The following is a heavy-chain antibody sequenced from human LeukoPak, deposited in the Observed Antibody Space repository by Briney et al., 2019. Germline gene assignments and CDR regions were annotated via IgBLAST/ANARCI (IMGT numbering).Heavy chain of an antibody. Sequence: GQSLKISCKGSGYSFTNYWIGWVRQMPGKGLEWMGIIYPRDSPTRYSPSFQGQVIISLDKSISTAYLQWSSLKASDTAMYYCVRRPYCSSTTCFGSAYMDVWGKGTTVTVS. V-gene: IGHV5-51*01. CDR2: IYPRDSPT. CDR3: VRRPYCSSTTCFGSAYMDV. CDR1: GYSFTNYW. D-gene: IGHD2-2*01. J-gene: IGHJ6*03.